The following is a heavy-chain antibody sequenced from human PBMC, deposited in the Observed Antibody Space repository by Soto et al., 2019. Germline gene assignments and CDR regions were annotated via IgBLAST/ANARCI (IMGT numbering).Heavy chain of an antibody. V-gene: IGHV5-10-1*01. J-gene: IGHJ6*02. CDR1: GYSFTSYW. CDR2: IDPSDSYT. CDR3: ATNPDRRYGMDV. Sequence: GESLKISCKGSGYSFTSYWISWVLQMPGKGLEWMGRIDPSDSYTNYSPSFQGHVTISADKSISTAYLQWSSLKASDTAMYYCATNPDRRYGMDVWGQGTTVTVSS.